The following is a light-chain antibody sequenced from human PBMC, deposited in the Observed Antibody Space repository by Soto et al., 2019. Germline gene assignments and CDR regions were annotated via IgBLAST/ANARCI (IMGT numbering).Light chain of an antibody. V-gene: IGLV7-46*01. J-gene: IGLJ1*01. CDR2: DTS. CDR1: TGAVTSGHY. Sequence: QAVVTQEPSLTVSPGGTVTLTCGSSTGAVTSGHYPYWFQQKPGQAPRTLIYDTSNKHSWTPARFSGSLLGGKAALTLSGAQPEDEADYYCLVYYITAEVFGPGTKVTVL. CDR3: LVYYITAEV.